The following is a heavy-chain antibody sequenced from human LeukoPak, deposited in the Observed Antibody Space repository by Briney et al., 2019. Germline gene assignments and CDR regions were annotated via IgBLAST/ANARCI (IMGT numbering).Heavy chain of an antibody. V-gene: IGHV3-7*01. D-gene: IGHD2-15*01. CDR2: IKQDGSEK. Sequence: GGSLRLSCAASVFTFSSNWMNWVRQAPGKGLEWVANIKQDGSEKYYVDSVKGRFTISRDNAKNSLYLQMNSLRAEDTAVYYCASEGSDYWGQGTLVTVSS. J-gene: IGHJ4*02. CDR1: VFTFSSNW. CDR3: ASEGSDY.